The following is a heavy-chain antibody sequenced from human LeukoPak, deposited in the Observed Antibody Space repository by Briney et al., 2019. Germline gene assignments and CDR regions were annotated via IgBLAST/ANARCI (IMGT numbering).Heavy chain of an antibody. J-gene: IGHJ5*02. CDR1: GGSISRSTYH. CDR3: ARHYVAVTTSGGWFDP. Sequence: SETLSLTCSVSGGSISRSTYHWGWIRQPPGKGPEWIGSIYHSGSTYYNPSLNSRVTISVDTSKNQFSLKLSSVTAADTAVYFCARHYVAVTTSGGWFDPWGQGTLVTVSS. D-gene: IGHD4-17*01. CDR2: IYHSGST. V-gene: IGHV4-39*01.